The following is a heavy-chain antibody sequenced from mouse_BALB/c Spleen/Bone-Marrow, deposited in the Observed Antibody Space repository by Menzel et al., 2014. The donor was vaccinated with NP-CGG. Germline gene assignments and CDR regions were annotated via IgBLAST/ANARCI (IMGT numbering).Heavy chain of an antibody. Sequence: VKLQESGAELVKPGASVKLSCKASGYTFTSYWMHWVKLRPGQGLEWIGEINPSNGGTNYNEKFKRKATLTVDKSSSTAYMQLSSLTSEDSAVYYCTYMGYYGSSYAMDYWGQGTSVTVSS. D-gene: IGHD1-1*01. CDR2: INPSNGGT. V-gene: IGHV1S16*01. CDR1: GYTFTSYW. J-gene: IGHJ4*01. CDR3: TYMGYYGSSYAMDY.